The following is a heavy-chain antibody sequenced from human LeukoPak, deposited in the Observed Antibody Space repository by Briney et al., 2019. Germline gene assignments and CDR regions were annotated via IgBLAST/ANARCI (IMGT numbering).Heavy chain of an antibody. V-gene: IGHV3-21*01. Sequence: GGSLRLSCAASGFTFRSYSMNWVRQAPGKGLEWVSSISSSSSYIDYADSLKGRFTISRDNAKNSLYLQMNSLRAEDTAVYYCARDLDNWNYFIDAFDIWGQGTMVTVSS. CDR2: ISSSSSYI. CDR1: GFTFRSYS. J-gene: IGHJ3*02. CDR3: ARDLDNWNYFIDAFDI. D-gene: IGHD1-7*01.